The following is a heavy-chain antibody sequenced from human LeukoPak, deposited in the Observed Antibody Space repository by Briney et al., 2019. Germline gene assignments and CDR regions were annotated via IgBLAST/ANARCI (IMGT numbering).Heavy chain of an antibody. CDR2: IYTSGST. Sequence: SETLSLTCTVSGGSISSYYWSWIRQPAGKGLEWIGRIYTSGSTNYNPSLKSRVTMSVDTSKNQFSLKLSSVTAADTAVYYCARGPTGLFNGCSYGYYYYGMDVWGQGTTVTVSS. CDR3: ARGPTGLFNGCSYGYYYYGMDV. D-gene: IGHD5-18*01. J-gene: IGHJ6*02. V-gene: IGHV4-4*07. CDR1: GGSISSYY.